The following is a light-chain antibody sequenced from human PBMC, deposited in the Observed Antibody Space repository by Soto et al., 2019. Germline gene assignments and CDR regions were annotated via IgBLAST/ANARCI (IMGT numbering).Light chain of an antibody. CDR1: QSISNF. J-gene: IGKJ1*01. Sequence: DIQMTQSPSSLSASVGDRVTITCRASQSISNFLNWYQLKPGKAPKLLISAASSVQSGVPSRFSGSGSGTDFTLTISSLQPGDLATYFCQQSYIFPWTFGHGTRVAIK. CDR3: QQSYIFPWT. V-gene: IGKV1-39*01. CDR2: AAS.